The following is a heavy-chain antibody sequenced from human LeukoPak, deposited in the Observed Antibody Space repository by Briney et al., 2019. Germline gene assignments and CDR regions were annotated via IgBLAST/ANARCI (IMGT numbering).Heavy chain of an antibody. CDR3: SRGGYGIPFDY. D-gene: IGHD1-14*01. J-gene: IGHJ4*02. Sequence: SETLSLTCTVSGGSISGYHWSWIRQPPGKGLEWIGYVYNSGSTRYNSSLKSRVAISLDTSKNQFSLKLSSVTAADTAVYYCSRGGYGIPFDYWGQGTLVTVSS. CDR1: GGSISGYH. CDR2: VYNSGST. V-gene: IGHV4-59*01.